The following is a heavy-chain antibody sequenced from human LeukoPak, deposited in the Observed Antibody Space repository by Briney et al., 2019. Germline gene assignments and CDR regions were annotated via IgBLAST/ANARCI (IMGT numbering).Heavy chain of an antibody. CDR2: ISAYNGNT. V-gene: IGHV1-18*01. CDR1: GYTFTTYG. CDR3: ARSTDLFYFDY. J-gene: IGHJ4*02. D-gene: IGHD3-3*01. Sequence: ASVKVSCKASGYTFTTYGISWVRQAPGQGLEWMGWISAYNGNTNYAQKLQGRVTMTTDTSTSTVYMELSSLRSEDTAVYYCARSTDLFYFDYWGQGTLVTVSS.